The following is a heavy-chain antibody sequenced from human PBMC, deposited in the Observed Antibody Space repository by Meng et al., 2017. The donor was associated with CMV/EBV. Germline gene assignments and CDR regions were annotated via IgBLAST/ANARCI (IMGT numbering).Heavy chain of an antibody. CDR1: GGTFSSYT. CDR3: ARVNSSSFGYYYYGMDV. CDR2: IIPIFGTA. Sequence: SVKVSCKASGGTFSSYTISWVRQAPGQGLEWMGRIIPIFGTANYAQKFQGRVTITTDESTSTAYMELSSLRSEDTAVYYCARVNSSSFGYYYYGMDVWGQGTTVTVSS. J-gene: IGHJ6*02. V-gene: IGHV1-69*05. D-gene: IGHD6-6*01.